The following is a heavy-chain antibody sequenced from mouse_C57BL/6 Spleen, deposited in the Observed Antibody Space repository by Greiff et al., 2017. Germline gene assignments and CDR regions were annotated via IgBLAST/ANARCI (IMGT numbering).Heavy chain of an antibody. J-gene: IGHJ2*01. CDR2: VYPGSGSI. CDR3: ARHEDGNWAYYFED. Sequence: VQLQQSGAELVKPGASVKLSCKASGYTFTEYTIHWVKQRSGQGLEWIGWVYPGSGSIKYNEKFKDKATLTADTSSSTVYMELSRLTSEDSAVYFCARHEDGNWAYYFEDWGQGTTLTVSS. V-gene: IGHV1-62-2*01. CDR1: GYTFTEYT. D-gene: IGHD2-1*01.